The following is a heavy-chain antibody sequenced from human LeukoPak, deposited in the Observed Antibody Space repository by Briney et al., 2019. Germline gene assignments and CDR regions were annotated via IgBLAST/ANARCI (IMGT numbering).Heavy chain of an antibody. CDR3: ARVRDGYNDAYDI. V-gene: IGHV1-46*01. J-gene: IGHJ3*02. CDR1: GYSFTSYN. Sequence: ASVKVSRKTSGYSFTSYNLHWVRQAPGQRLEWMGIIKPSGGNTNYAQKFQGRVTVTRDTSTSTVYMELSSLKSEDTAVYYCARVRDGYNDAYDIWGQGAMVTVSS. CDR2: IKPSGGNT. D-gene: IGHD5-24*01.